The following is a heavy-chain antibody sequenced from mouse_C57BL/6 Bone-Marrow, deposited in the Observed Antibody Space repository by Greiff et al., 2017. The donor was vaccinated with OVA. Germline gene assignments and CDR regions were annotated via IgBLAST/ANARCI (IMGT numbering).Heavy chain of an antibody. D-gene: IGHD2-13*01. CDR2: IWSGGST. J-gene: IGHJ1*03. V-gene: IGHV2-2*01. CDR1: GFSLTSYG. CDR3: ARNPDGDYESWYFDV. Sequence: QVQLKESGPGLVQPSQSLSITCTVSGFSLTSYGVHWVRQSPGKGLEWLGVIWSGGSTDYNAAFISRLSISKDNSKSQVFFKMNSLQADDTAIYYCARNPDGDYESWYFDVWGTGTTVTVSS.